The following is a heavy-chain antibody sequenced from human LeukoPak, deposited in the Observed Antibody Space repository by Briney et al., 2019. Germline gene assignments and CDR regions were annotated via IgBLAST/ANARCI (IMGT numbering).Heavy chain of an antibody. CDR2: IVPILGIA. D-gene: IGHD2-15*01. J-gene: IGHJ4*02. Sequence: SVKVSCKASGGTFSSYAISWVRQAPGQGLEWMGRIVPILGIANYAQKFQGRVTITADKSTSTAYMELSSLRSEDTAVYYCAREYCSGGSCYPNVFDYWGQGTLVTVSS. V-gene: IGHV1-69*04. CDR3: AREYCSGGSCYPNVFDY. CDR1: GGTFSSYA.